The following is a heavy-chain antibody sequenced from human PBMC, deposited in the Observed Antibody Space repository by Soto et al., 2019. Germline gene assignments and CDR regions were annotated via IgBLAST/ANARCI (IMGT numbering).Heavy chain of an antibody. V-gene: IGHV4-34*01. Sequence: PSETLSLTCAVYGGSFSGYYWSWIRQPPGKGLEWIGEISHSGSTNYNPSLKSRVTISVDTSKNQFSLKLSSVTAADTAVYYCARGPYYDILTGYYKPLQHWGQGTLVTVS. J-gene: IGHJ1*01. CDR1: GGSFSGYY. CDR2: ISHSGST. CDR3: ARGPYYDILTGYYKPLQH. D-gene: IGHD3-9*01.